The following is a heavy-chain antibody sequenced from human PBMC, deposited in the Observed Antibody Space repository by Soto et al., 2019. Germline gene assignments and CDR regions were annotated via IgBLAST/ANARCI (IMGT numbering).Heavy chain of an antibody. Sequence: QVQLVESGGGVVQPGRSLRLSCAASGFTFSHYAMHWVRQAPGKGLEWVALMSYDGSNEYYADSVKGRFTISRDNSKNTLYPQMNSLRVEDTAVYYCAKDGSHNFDYWGQGTLVTVSS. J-gene: IGHJ4*02. D-gene: IGHD1-26*01. CDR3: AKDGSHNFDY. CDR1: GFTFSHYA. CDR2: MSYDGSNE. V-gene: IGHV3-30*18.